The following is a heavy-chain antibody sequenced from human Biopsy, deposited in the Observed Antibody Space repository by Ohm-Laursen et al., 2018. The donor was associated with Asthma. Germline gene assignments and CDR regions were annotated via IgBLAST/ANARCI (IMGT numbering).Heavy chain of an antibody. Sequence: SVKVSCKAPGSTFSNFAISWVRQAPGQGLESLGGIMSVFGTRNSTQKFQGRVTITADESTSTTYMEVTSLRSEDTAIYYCARGQVGYSSGWSLLLKKIYYSGMDVWGQGTAVTVSS. CDR1: GSTFSNFA. V-gene: IGHV1-69*13. CDR3: ARGQVGYSSGWSLLLKKIYYSGMDV. CDR2: IMSVFGTR. D-gene: IGHD6-19*01. J-gene: IGHJ6*02.